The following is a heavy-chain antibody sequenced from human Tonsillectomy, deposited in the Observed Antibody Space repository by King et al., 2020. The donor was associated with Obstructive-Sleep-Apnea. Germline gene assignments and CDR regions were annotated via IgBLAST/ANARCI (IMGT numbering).Heavy chain of an antibody. CDR3: ARGAYGSGTEVGY. CDR1: GFTFSSYA. D-gene: IGHD3-10*01. Sequence: VQLVESGGGVVQPGRSLRLPCAASGFTFSSYAIHWVRQAPGKGLEWVALISYDGRNKYYADSVEGRFTSSRDNSKNTLYLQMNSLRAEDTAVYYCARGAYGSGTEVGYWGQGTLVTVSS. J-gene: IGHJ4*02. CDR2: ISYDGRNK. V-gene: IGHV3-30-3*01.